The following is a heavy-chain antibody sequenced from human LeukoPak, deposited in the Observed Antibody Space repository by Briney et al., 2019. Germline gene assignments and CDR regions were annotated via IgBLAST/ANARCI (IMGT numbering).Heavy chain of an antibody. V-gene: IGHV5-51*01. D-gene: IGHD2-2*01. Sequence: GESLQISCKGSGYSFTSYWIGWVRQMPGKGLEWMGIIYPGDSDTRYSPSFQGQVTISADMSIDTAYLQWSSLKASDTAMYYCARHSYCSSASCYVDYWGQGSLVTVSS. CDR2: IYPGDSDT. CDR1: GYSFTSYW. CDR3: ARHSYCSSASCYVDY. J-gene: IGHJ4*02.